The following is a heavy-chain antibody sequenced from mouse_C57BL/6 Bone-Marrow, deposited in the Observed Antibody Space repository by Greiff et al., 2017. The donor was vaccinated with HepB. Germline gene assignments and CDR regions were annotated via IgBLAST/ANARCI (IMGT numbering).Heavy chain of an antibody. CDR2: ISDGGSYT. J-gene: IGHJ1*03. D-gene: IGHD2-10*01. CDR1: GFTFSSYA. V-gene: IGHV5-4*01. Sequence: EVKLVESGGGLVKPGGSLKLSCAASGFTFSSYAMSWVRQTPEKRLEWVATISDGGSYTYYPDNVKGRFTISRDNAKNTLYLQMSHLKSEDTAMYYCARDRSPTYWYFDVWGTGTTVTVSS. CDR3: ARDRSPTYWYFDV.